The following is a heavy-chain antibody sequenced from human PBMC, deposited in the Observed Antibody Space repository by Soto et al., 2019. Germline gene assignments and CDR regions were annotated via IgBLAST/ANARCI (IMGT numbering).Heavy chain of an antibody. D-gene: IGHD2-2*01. Sequence: PGESLKISCKGSGYSFTSYWIGWVRQMPGKGLEWMGIIYPGDSDTRYSPSFQGQVTITADKSISTAYLQWSSLKASDTAMYYCARVYCTTTKCYPWFDPWGQGTLVTVSS. CDR3: ARVYCTTTKCYPWFDP. V-gene: IGHV5-51*01. J-gene: IGHJ5*02. CDR2: IYPGDSDT. CDR1: GYSFTSYW.